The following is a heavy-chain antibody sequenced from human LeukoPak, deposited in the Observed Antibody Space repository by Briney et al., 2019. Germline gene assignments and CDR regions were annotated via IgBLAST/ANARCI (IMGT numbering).Heavy chain of an antibody. V-gene: IGHV4-39*07. CDR3: AREGRWLQPRGYYYGMDV. Sequence: PSETLSLTCTVSGGSISSTTLYWGWIRQPPGKGLEWIGSLDYSGNSYYNPSLNSRVTISVDTSKNQFSLKLSSVTAADTAVYYCAREGRWLQPRGYYYGMDVWGQGTTVTVSS. D-gene: IGHD5-24*01. CDR1: GGSISSTTLY. J-gene: IGHJ6*02. CDR2: LDYSGNS.